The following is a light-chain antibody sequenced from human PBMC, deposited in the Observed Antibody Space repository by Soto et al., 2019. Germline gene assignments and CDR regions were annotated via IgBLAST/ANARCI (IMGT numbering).Light chain of an antibody. CDR2: EGN. J-gene: IGLJ1*01. Sequence: QSALTQPASVSGSPGQSITISCTGTSSDVGTYDFVSWYQQHPGKAPKLIIYEGNQRPSGVSNRFSGSKSGNTASLTVSGLQAEDEADYYCCSYAGSPFVFGTGTKVTV. V-gene: IGLV2-23*01. CDR3: CSYAGSPFV. CDR1: SSDVGTYDF.